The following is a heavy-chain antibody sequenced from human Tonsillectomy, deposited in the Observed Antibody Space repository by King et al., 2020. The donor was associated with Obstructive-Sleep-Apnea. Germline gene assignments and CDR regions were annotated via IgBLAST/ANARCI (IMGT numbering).Heavy chain of an antibody. V-gene: IGHV3-9*01. CDR2: ISWNSGSI. CDR3: AKDNDGSYFDH. CDR1: GFTFDEYA. J-gene: IGHJ4*02. D-gene: IGHD1-26*01. Sequence: VQLVESGGGLVQPGRSLRLSCAASGFTFDEYAMHWVRQAPGKGLEWVSGISWNSGSIGYADSVKGRFTISRDNAKNSLYLQMNSLSAEDTALYYCAKDNDGSYFDHWGQGTLVTVSS.